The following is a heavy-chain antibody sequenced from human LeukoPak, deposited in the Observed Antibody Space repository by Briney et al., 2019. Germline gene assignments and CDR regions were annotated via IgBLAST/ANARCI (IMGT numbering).Heavy chain of an antibody. V-gene: IGHV3-33*01. CDR3: ARDKLGYCSGGSCYTLYYYGMDV. J-gene: IGHJ6*02. CDR2: IWYDGSSK. CDR1: GFTLSSYG. Sequence: GGSLRLSCAASGFTLSSYGMHWVRQAPGKGLEWVAVIWYDGSSKYYADSVRGRFTISRDNSKNTLYLQMNSLRAEDTAVYYCARDKLGYCSGGSCYTLYYYGMDVWGQGTTVTVSS. D-gene: IGHD2-15*01.